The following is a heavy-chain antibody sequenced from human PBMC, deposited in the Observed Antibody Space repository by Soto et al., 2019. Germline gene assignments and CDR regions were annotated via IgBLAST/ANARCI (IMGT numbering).Heavy chain of an antibody. V-gene: IGHV4-59*01. CDR3: ARDLWGYCGTDCYPLDV. CDR1: GGSISSYY. Sequence: SETLSLTCTVSGGSISSYYWSWIRQPPGEGLEWIGYMYNTGSTIYNPSLKSRVTISVDTSKNQFSLKLNSVTAADTAVYYCARDLWGYCGTDCYPLDVWGQGTTVTVSS. J-gene: IGHJ6*02. CDR2: MYNTGST. D-gene: IGHD2-21*02.